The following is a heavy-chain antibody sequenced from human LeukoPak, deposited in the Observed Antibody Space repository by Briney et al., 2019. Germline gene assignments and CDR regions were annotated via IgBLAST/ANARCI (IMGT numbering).Heavy chain of an antibody. V-gene: IGHV4-61*02. CDR3: ASGRAATGVDY. CDR2: IYTSGST. Sequence: SETLSLTCTVSGGSISSSSYYWSWIRQPAGKGLEWIGRIYTSGSTNYNPSLKTRVTLSVDKSKNQFSLKLSSVTAADTAVYYCASGRAATGVDYWGQGTLVTVSS. J-gene: IGHJ4*02. CDR1: GGSISSSSYY. D-gene: IGHD6-13*01.